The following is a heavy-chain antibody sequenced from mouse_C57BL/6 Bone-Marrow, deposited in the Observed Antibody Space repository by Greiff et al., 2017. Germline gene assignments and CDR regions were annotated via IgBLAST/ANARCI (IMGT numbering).Heavy chain of an antibody. CDR2: ISSGGSYT. Sequence: DVHLVESGGDLVKPGGSLKLSCAASGFTFSSYGMSWVRQTPDKRLEWVATISSGGSYTYYPDSVKGRFTISRENAKNTLYLQMSSLKSEDTAMYYCARPYSEGFAYWGQGTLVTVSA. CDR1: GFTFSSYG. V-gene: IGHV5-6*01. J-gene: IGHJ3*01. D-gene: IGHD2-12*01. CDR3: ARPYSEGFAY.